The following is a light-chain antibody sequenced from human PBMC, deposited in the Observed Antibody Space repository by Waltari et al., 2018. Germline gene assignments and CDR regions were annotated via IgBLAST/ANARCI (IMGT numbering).Light chain of an antibody. CDR1: NPNIGSNI. CDR3: ETWDDSLNGQV. V-gene: IGLV1-44*01. CDR2: RNN. J-gene: IGLJ3*02. Sequence: QSVLTQPPSASGTPGQRVTISCSGSNPNIGSNIVNWYQQLPGTAPKLLIYRNNQRPSGVPDRFSGSKSGTSASLAISGLQSEDEADYYCETWDDSLNGQVFGGGTKLTVL.